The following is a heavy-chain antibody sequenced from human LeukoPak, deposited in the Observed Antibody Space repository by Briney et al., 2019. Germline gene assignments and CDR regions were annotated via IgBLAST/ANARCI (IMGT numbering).Heavy chain of an antibody. CDR1: GGTFSSYA. J-gene: IGHJ5*02. Sequence: SVKISCKASGGTFSSYAISWVRQAPGQGLEWMGGIIPIFGTANYAQKFQGRVTITTDESTSTAYMELSSLRSEDTAVYYCARQVQLELRPYNWFDPWGQGTLVTVSS. D-gene: IGHD1-7*01. CDR2: IIPIFGTA. CDR3: ARQVQLELRPYNWFDP. V-gene: IGHV1-69*05.